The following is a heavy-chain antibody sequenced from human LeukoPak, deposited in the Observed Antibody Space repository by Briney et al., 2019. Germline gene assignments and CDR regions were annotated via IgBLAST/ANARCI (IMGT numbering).Heavy chain of an antibody. CDR1: GGSISSYY. CDR3: ASSGVYYYYYYMDV. D-gene: IGHD6-6*01. CDR2: IYYSGST. J-gene: IGHJ6*03. Sequence: SETLSLTCTVSGGSISSYYWSWIRQPPGKGLEWIGYIYYSGSTNYNPSLKSRVTISVDTSKNQFSLKLSSVTAADTAVYYCASSGVYYYYYYMDVWGKGTTVTVS. V-gene: IGHV4-59*01.